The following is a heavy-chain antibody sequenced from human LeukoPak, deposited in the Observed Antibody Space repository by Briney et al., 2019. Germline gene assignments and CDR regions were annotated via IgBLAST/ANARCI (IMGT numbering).Heavy chain of an antibody. D-gene: IGHD2-2*01. CDR2: IRYDGSNK. CDR3: AKEYCSSTSCYNWFDP. J-gene: IGHJ5*02. CDR1: GFTFSSYG. Sequence: GGSLRLSCAASGFTFSSYGMHWVRQAPGKGLEWVAFIRYDGSNKYYADSVKGRFTISRDNSKNTLYLQMNSLRAEDTAVYYCAKEYCSSTSCYNWFDPWGQGTLVTVST. V-gene: IGHV3-30*02.